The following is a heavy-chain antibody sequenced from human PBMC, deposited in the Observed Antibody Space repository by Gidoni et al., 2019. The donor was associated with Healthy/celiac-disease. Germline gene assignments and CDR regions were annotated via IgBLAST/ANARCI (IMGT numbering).Heavy chain of an antibody. CDR1: GFTFSSYG. J-gene: IGHJ3*02. V-gene: IGHV3-30*18. CDR3: AKMVVAATLGYDAFDI. D-gene: IGHD2-15*01. CDR2: ISYDGSNK. Sequence: QVQLVESGGGVVQPGRSLRLSCAASGFTFSSYGMHLVRQAPGKGLEWVAVISYDGSNKYYADSVKGRFTISRDNSKNTLYLQMNSLRAEDTAVYYCAKMVVAATLGYDAFDIWGQGTMVTVSS.